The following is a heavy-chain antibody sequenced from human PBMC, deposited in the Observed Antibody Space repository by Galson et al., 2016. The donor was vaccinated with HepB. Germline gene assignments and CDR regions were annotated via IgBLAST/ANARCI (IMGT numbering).Heavy chain of an antibody. CDR3: ARTYRRGPRYFDL. V-gene: IGHV2-70*01. CDR2: IDWDDDK. D-gene: IGHD3-16*02. Sequence: PALVKPTQTLTLTCTVSGFSLSSGGKGVSWIRQSPGRALEWLAHIDWDDDKYYSTSLKTRLAISEDTSKDQVVLTMTDMDPLDTGTYYCARTYRRGPRYFDLWGRGTLVTVSS. J-gene: IGHJ2*01. CDR1: GFSLSSGGKG.